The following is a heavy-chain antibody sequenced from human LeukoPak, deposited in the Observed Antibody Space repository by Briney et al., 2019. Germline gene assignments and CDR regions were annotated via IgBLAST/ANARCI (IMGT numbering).Heavy chain of an antibody. J-gene: IGHJ4*02. CDR1: GYTFTSYD. Sequence: ASVKVSCKASGYTFTSYDINWVRQATGQGLEWMGWMNPNSGNTGYAQKFQGRVTMTRNTSISTAYMELSSLRSGDTAVYYCARGLGYSSGWYEVMGYYFDYWGQGTLVTVSS. D-gene: IGHD6-19*01. V-gene: IGHV1-8*01. CDR2: MNPNSGNT. CDR3: ARGLGYSSGWYEVMGYYFDY.